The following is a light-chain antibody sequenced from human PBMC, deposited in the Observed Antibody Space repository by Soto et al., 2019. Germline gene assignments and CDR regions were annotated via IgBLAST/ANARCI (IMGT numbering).Light chain of an antibody. V-gene: IGKV3-15*01. J-gene: IGKJ1*01. Sequence: EIVMTQSPATLSVSPGESATLSCRASQSVSNNLAWYQQKPGQAPRLLIYGASTRATGFPARFSGSGSGTEFTLTLSSLQSEDFAVYYCQQYHNWPPTWTFGQGTKVEIK. CDR2: GAS. CDR1: QSVSNN. CDR3: QQYHNWPPTWT.